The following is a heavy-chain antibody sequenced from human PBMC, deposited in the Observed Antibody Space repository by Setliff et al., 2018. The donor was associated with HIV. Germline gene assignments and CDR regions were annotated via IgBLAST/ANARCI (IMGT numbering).Heavy chain of an antibody. J-gene: IGHJ6*02. CDR1: GLTFSTSW. CDR3: VRDTFDGRSYYGWDV. D-gene: IGHD3-9*01. V-gene: IGHV3-74*01. CDR2: LNPEANYI. Sequence: GGSLRLSCAASGLTFSTSWMQWVRQSPGEGLLWVARLNPEANYIHYADSVKGRFTISRYNAKNTLYLQMNSLRTEDTAVYYCVRDTFDGRSYYGWDVWGQGTTVTVSS.